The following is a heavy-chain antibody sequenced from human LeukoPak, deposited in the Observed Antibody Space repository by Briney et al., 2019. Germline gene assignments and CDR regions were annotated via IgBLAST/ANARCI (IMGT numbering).Heavy chain of an antibody. CDR2: ISRSSYI. Sequence: GGSLRLSCAASGFTFSSYSMNWGRQAPGKGLEWVSSISRSSYIYYADSVKGRFTISRDNAKNSLYLQMNSLRGEDTAVYDCARLGSGVYFDYWGQGTLVTVSS. CDR1: GFTFSSYS. D-gene: IGHD6-19*01. CDR3: ARLGSGVYFDY. J-gene: IGHJ4*02. V-gene: IGHV3-21*01.